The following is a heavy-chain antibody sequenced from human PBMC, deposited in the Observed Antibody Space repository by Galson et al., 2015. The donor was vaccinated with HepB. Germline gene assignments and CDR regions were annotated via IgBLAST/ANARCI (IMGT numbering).Heavy chain of an antibody. CDR2: INAGYGNT. CDR1: GYTFTTYS. Sequence: SVKVSCKASGYTFTTYSMHWVRQAPGQGLEWMGWINAGYGNTKYSQKFQGRVTITRDTSASTAYMELSSLTSEDTAVYYCARDRGETTPYMDVWGKGTTVTVSS. J-gene: IGHJ6*03. V-gene: IGHV1-3*01. CDR3: ARDRGETTPYMDV. D-gene: IGHD3-16*01.